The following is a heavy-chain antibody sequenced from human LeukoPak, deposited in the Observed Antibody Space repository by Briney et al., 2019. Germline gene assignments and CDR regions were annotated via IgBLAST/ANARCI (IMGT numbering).Heavy chain of an antibody. J-gene: IGHJ4*02. Sequence: GGSLRLSCAASGFTFSSYVMSWVRQAPGKGLEWVSAISGSGGGTYYADSVKGRFTISRDNSKNTLYLQTNSLRAEDTAVYYCARRGAAGTYYFDYWGQGTLVTISS. V-gene: IGHV3-23*01. CDR2: ISGSGGGT. CDR1: GFTFSSYV. D-gene: IGHD6-13*01. CDR3: ARRGAAGTYYFDY.